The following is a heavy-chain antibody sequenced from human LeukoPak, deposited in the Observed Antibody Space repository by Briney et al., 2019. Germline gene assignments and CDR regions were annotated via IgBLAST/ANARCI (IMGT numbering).Heavy chain of an antibody. CDR2: IWYDGNNK. D-gene: IGHD4-17*01. Sequence: PGRSLRLSCAASGFSISSYGMHWVRQAPGKGLEWVAVIWYDGNNKYYADSVKGRFTISRDNSKNTLYLQMNSLGAEDTAVYYCARSLGTVTTRAFDIWGQGTMVTVSS. J-gene: IGHJ3*02. CDR1: GFSISSYG. CDR3: ARSLGTVTTRAFDI. V-gene: IGHV3-33*01.